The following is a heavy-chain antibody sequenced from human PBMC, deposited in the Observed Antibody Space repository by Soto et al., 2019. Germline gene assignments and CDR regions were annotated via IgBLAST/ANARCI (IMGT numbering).Heavy chain of an antibody. CDR2: ISSSATTI. D-gene: IGHD2-8*01. CDR3: ARAGVDNPWGDP. CDR1: GFTFSDYY. Sequence: QVQLVESGGGLVKPGGSLRLSCASSGFTFSDYYMSWIRQAPGKGLEWLSYISSSATTIYYADSVKGRFTISRDNAKNSLYLQMGSLRVEDTAVYYCARAGVDNPWGDPWGQGTLVTVSS. V-gene: IGHV3-11*01. J-gene: IGHJ5*02.